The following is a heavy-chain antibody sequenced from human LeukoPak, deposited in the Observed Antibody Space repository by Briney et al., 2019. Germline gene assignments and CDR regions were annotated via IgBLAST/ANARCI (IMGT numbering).Heavy chain of an antibody. V-gene: IGHV4-34*01. J-gene: IGHJ4*02. CDR1: GGSFSGYY. Sequence: SETLSLTCAVYGGSFSGYYWSWIRQPPGKGLEWIGEINHSGSTNYNPSLKSRVTISVDTSKNQFSLKLSSVTAADTAVYYCASGIVAVWESVWGQGTLSPSPQ. CDR3: ASGIVAVWESV. D-gene: IGHD2-15*01. CDR2: INHSGST.